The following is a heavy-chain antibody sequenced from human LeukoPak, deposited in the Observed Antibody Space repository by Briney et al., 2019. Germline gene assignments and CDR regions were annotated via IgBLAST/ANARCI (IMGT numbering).Heavy chain of an antibody. D-gene: IGHD3-3*01. CDR3: ARVNFGYYYGMDV. CDR2: IIPIFGTA. CDR1: GYTFTTYP. V-gene: IGHV1-69*13. Sequence: ASVKVSCKASGYTFTTYPINWVRQAPGQGLEWMGGIIPIFGTANYAQKFQGRVTITADESTSTAYMELSSLRSEDTAVYYCARVNFGYYYGMDVWGQGTTVTVSS. J-gene: IGHJ6*02.